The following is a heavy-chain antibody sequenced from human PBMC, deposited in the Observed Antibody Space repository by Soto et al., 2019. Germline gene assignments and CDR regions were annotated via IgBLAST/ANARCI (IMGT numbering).Heavy chain of an antibody. J-gene: IGHJ5*02. CDR3: ARRVNSAPNWFGP. V-gene: IGHV3-74*01. CDR1: GFTFSSHW. D-gene: IGHD3-16*02. Sequence: GGSLRLSCAASGFTFSSHWMHWVRQPPGKGLVWVSRISSDASTTTYADSVKGRFTISRDNAKNTLFLQMDSLTAEDTAVYYCARRVNSAPNWFGPRGQGTLVTVSS. CDR2: ISSDASTT.